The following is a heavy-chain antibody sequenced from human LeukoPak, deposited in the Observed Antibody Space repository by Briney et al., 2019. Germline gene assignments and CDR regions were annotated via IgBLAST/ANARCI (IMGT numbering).Heavy chain of an antibody. D-gene: IGHD3-9*01. V-gene: IGHV3-30*02. CDR3: AKDHILTGYRQYYFDY. Sequence: GGSLRLSCAASGFTFSSHGMHWVRQAPGKGLEWVAFIRYDGSNKYYADSVKGRFTISRDNSKNTLYLQMNSLRAEDTAVYYCAKDHILTGYRQYYFDYWGQGTLVTVSS. CDR2: IRYDGSNK. CDR1: GFTFSSHG. J-gene: IGHJ4*02.